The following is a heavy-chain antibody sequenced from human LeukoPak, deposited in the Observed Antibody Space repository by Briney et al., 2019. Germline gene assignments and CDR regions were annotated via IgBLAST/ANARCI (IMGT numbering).Heavy chain of an antibody. CDR2: ISSSSSII. Sequence: GGSLRLSCAASGFTFSSYSMNWVRQAPGKGLEWVSYISSSSSIIYYGDSVKGRFTISRDNAKNSLYLQMNSLRDDDTAVYYCARGYCSSTSCYTEYWGQGTLVTVSS. V-gene: IGHV3-48*02. J-gene: IGHJ4*02. CDR1: GFTFSSYS. CDR3: ARGYCSSTSCYTEY. D-gene: IGHD2-2*02.